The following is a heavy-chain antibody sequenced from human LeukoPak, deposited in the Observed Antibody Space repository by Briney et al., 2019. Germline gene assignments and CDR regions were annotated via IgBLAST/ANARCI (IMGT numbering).Heavy chain of an antibody. J-gene: IGHJ3*02. V-gene: IGHV5-51*01. Sequence: GESLKISCKGSGYTFTSYWIGWVRQMPGKGLEWMGIIYPGDSDIRYSPSFQGQVTVSADRSITTAYLQWSSLKASDTAMYYCARRDSEVGALDIWGQGTMVIVSS. D-gene: IGHD1-26*01. CDR3: ARRDSEVGALDI. CDR1: GYTFTSYW. CDR2: IYPGDSDI.